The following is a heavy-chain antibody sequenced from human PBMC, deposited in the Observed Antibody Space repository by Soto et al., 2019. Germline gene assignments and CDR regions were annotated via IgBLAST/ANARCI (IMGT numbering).Heavy chain of an antibody. J-gene: IGHJ4*02. V-gene: IGHV4-4*02. D-gene: IGHD3-3*01. CDR3: VTSLHYDFWRDGGRHYYFDY. CDR1: GGSISSSYW. CDR2: IYHSGST. Sequence: PSETLSLTCAVSGGSISSSYWWNWVRQPPGKGLEWIGKIYHSGSTNYNPSLKNRVTISVDKSNNQFSLRLSSVTAADTAVYFCVTSLHYDFWRDGGRHYYFDYWGQGTLVTVSS.